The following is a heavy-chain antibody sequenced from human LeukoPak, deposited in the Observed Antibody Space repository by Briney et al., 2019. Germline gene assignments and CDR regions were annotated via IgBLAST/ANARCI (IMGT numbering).Heavy chain of an antibody. CDR2: INQDGSQK. Sequence: GGSLRLSCAASGFTFNSYWMTWVRQAPGKGLEWVASINQDGSQKYYVDSVKGRFTISRDNAKNSLYLQMNSLRAEDTAVYYCARALWGNTVVTPYYFDYWGQGTLVTVSS. D-gene: IGHD4-23*01. J-gene: IGHJ4*02. CDR3: ARALWGNTVVTPYYFDY. V-gene: IGHV3-7*01. CDR1: GFTFNSYW.